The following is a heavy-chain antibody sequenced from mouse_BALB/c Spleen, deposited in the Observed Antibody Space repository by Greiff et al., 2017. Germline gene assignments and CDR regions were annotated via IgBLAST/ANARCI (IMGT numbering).Heavy chain of an antibody. CDR2: ISSGSSTI. V-gene: IGHV5-17*02. J-gene: IGHJ2*01. D-gene: IGHD3-2*02. CDR1: GFTFSSFG. CDR3: ARDEATEGFDY. Sequence: EVQGVESGGGLVQPGGSRKLSCAASGFTFSSFGMHWVRQAPEKGLEWVAYISSGSSTIYYADTVKGRFTISRDNPKNTLFLQMTSLRSEDTAMYYCARDEATEGFDYWGQGTTLTVSS.